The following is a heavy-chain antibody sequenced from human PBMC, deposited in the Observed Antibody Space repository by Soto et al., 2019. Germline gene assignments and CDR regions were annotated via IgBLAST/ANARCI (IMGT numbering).Heavy chain of an antibody. CDR3: ARGSITMVRGVIRWFDP. Sequence: PSETLSLTCAVYGGSFSGYYWSWIRQPPGKGLEWIGEINHSGSTNYNPSLKSRVTISVDTSKNQFSLKLSSVTAADTAVYYCARGSITMVRGVIRWFDPWGQGTLVTVS. V-gene: IGHV4-34*01. J-gene: IGHJ5*02. CDR1: GGSFSGYY. D-gene: IGHD3-10*01. CDR2: INHSGST.